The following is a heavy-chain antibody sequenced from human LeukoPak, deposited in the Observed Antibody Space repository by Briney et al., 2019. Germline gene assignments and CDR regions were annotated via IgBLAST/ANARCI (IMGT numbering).Heavy chain of an antibody. CDR1: GVSFSGYY. D-gene: IGHD2-15*01. Sequence: SETLSLTCAVYGVSFSGYYWSWIRQPPGKGLEWMGKINHSGSTNYNPYLKSRVSISVARSKHQFSLKLSSVTAAETAVYYCARPIKFCSGGSCSRGEYFDFWGQGTLVTVSS. V-gene: IGHV4-34*01. CDR3: ARPIKFCSGGSCSRGEYFDF. J-gene: IGHJ4*02. CDR2: INHSGST.